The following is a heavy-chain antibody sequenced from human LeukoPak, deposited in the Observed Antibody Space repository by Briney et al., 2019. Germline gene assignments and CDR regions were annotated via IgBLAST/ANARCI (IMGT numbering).Heavy chain of an antibody. Sequence: SETLSLTCTVSGGSMSSYSWSWIRQPPGKGLEWIGYIYYSGSTNYNPSLKSRVTISVDTSKNQFSLKLSSVTAADTAVYYCARHTTPYESSGYSFDNWGQGTLVTVSS. CDR1: GGSMSSYS. D-gene: IGHD3-22*01. J-gene: IGHJ4*02. CDR2: IYYSGST. V-gene: IGHV4-59*08. CDR3: ARHTTPYESSGYSFDN.